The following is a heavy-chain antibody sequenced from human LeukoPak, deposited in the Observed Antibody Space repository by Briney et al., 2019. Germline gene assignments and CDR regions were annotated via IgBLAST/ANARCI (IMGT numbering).Heavy chain of an antibody. Sequence: GESLKISCKGSGYSFTSYWIGWVRQAPGKGLEWVSYISSSGSTIYYADSVKGRFTISRDNAKNSLYLQMNSLRAEDTAVYYCARIGSDNWNDRGSDYWGQGTLVTVSS. CDR1: GYSFTSYW. D-gene: IGHD1-20*01. CDR2: ISSSGSTI. J-gene: IGHJ4*02. V-gene: IGHV3-48*04. CDR3: ARIGSDNWNDRGSDY.